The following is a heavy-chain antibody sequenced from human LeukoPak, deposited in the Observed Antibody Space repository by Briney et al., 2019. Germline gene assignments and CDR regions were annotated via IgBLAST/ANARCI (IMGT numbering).Heavy chain of an antibody. Sequence: SETLSLTCTVSGGSVSSGSYYWSWIRQPPGKGLEWIGYIYYSGSTNYNPSLKSRVTISVDTSKNQFSLKLSSVTAADTAVYYCARVRIAAAGRPYYYYGMDVWGQGTTVTVSS. V-gene: IGHV4-61*01. CDR2: IYYSGST. J-gene: IGHJ6*02. D-gene: IGHD6-13*01. CDR3: ARVRIAAAGRPYYYYGMDV. CDR1: GGSVSSGSYY.